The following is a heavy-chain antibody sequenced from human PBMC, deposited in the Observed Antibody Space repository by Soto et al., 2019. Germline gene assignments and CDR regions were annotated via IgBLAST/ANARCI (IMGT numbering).Heavy chain of an antibody. CDR2: ISDSGDSA. J-gene: IGHJ3*01. D-gene: IGHD2-15*01. CDR3: ARPYGGKIGDAPDL. V-gene: IGHV3-23*01. CDR1: GLSFSIYR. Sequence: GPSLRRSCAAAGLSFSIYRMSWVRQVPGKGLEWGSTISDSGDSAYYSVSVKGRFTISRDNSKNTLYLQMNSLRAEDTAVYYCARPYGGKIGDAPDLWGQGTMVTGSS.